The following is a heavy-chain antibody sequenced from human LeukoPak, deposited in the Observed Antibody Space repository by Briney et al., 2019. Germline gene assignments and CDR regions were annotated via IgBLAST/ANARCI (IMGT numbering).Heavy chain of an antibody. J-gene: IGHJ4*02. V-gene: IGHV3-30-3*01. Sequence: PGGSLRLSCAASGFTFSSYAMHWVRQAPGKGLEWVAVISYDGSNKYYADSVKGRFTISRDNSKNTLYLQMNSLRAEDTAVYYCARDSPPMILGGQFYWGQGTLVTVSS. CDR1: GFTFSSYA. CDR2: ISYDGSNK. D-gene: IGHD3-22*01. CDR3: ARDSPPMILGGQFY.